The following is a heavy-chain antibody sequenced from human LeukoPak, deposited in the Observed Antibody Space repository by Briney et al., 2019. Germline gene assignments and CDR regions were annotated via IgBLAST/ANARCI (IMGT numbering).Heavy chain of an antibody. CDR2: IGSSGSAGGNI. D-gene: IGHD2-21*01. J-gene: IGHJ6*03. CDR3: ARAPTPYFTYYMDV. CDR1: GFSFSGFG. Sequence: PGGSLTLSCAASGFSFSGFGMNWVRQAPGKGLEWISYIGSSGSAGGNIYYAVSVKGRFTVSRDNAKDSLFLQMNSLQDADTAVYYCARAPTPYFTYYMDVWGKGTTVTVSS. V-gene: IGHV3-48*02.